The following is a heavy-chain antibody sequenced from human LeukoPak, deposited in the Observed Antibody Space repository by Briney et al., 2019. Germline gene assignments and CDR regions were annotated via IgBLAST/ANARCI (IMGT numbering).Heavy chain of an antibody. CDR1: GGSISSYY. Sequence: SETLSLTCTVSGGSISSYYWSWIRQPPGKGLEWFGYIYYTGSTNYNPSLKSRVTISVDTSKNQFSLRLGSVTAADTAVYYCARDIAAADIYYFDSWGQGTLVTVSS. J-gene: IGHJ4*02. V-gene: IGHV4-59*12. CDR3: ARDIAAADIYYFDS. D-gene: IGHD6-13*01. CDR2: IYYTGST.